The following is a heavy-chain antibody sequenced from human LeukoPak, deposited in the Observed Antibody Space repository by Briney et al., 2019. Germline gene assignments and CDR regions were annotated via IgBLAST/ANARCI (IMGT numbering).Heavy chain of an antibody. Sequence: GGSLRLSCAASGFTFSSYEMNWVRQAPGKGLEWVSYISSSGSTIYYADSVKGRFTISRDKAKNSLYLQMNSLRAEDTAVYYCAREGTGVVFQHWGQGTLVTVSS. CDR1: GFTFSSYE. J-gene: IGHJ1*01. V-gene: IGHV3-48*03. CDR2: ISSSGSTI. D-gene: IGHD3-3*01. CDR3: AREGTGVVFQH.